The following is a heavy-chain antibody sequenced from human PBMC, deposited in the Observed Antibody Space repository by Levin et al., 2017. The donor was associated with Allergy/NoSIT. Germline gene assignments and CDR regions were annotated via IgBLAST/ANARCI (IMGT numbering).Heavy chain of an antibody. V-gene: IGHV3-33*01. CDR1: GFTFSSYG. CDR3: ARDYDSSGYYYGRFDY. CDR2: IWYDGSNK. J-gene: IGHJ4*02. Sequence: LKISCAASGFTFSSYGMHWVRQAPGKGLEWVAVIWYDGSNKYYADSVKGRFTISRDNSKNTLYLQMNSLRAEDTAVYYCARDYDSSGYYYGRFDYWGQGTLVTVSS. D-gene: IGHD3-22*01.